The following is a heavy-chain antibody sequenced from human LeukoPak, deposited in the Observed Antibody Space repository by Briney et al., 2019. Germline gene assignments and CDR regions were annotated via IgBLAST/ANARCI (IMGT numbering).Heavy chain of an antibody. CDR1: GFTFSSYW. CDR3: ARTRSYYFDY. V-gene: IGHV3-74*01. D-gene: IGHD6-6*01. Sequence: PGGSLRLSCAASGFTFSSYWMHWVRQAPGKGLVWVSRIHSDGSSTTYADSVKGRFTISRDNAKNTLFLQMNNLRAEDTAAYYCARTRSYYFDYWGQGTLVTVSS. CDR2: IHSDGSST. J-gene: IGHJ4*02.